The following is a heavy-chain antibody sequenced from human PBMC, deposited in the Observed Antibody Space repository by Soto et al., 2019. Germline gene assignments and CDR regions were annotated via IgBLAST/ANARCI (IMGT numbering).Heavy chain of an antibody. V-gene: IGHV3-33*01. D-gene: IGHD3-22*01. J-gene: IGHJ1*01. CDR1: GFTFSNYG. Sequence: GGSLRLSCAASGFTFSNYGMHWVRQAPGKGLEWVAVIWYDGTNKYYADSVRGRFTISRDNSKNTLYLQMNSLRAEDTAVYYCATAPGSGIVVIRYFYHWGQGTLVTVSS. CDR3: ATAPGSGIVVIRYFYH. CDR2: IWYDGTNK.